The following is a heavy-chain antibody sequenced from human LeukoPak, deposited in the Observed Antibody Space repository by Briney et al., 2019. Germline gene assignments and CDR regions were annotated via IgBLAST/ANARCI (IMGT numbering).Heavy chain of an antibody. CDR2: IIPIFGTA. J-gene: IGHJ6*02. Sequence: ASVTVSCKASGGTFSSYAISWVRQAPGQGLEWMGGIIPIFGTANYAQKFQGRVTITADESTSTAYMELSSLRSEDTAVYYCARVGYCGGDCYEYYYYGMDVWGQGTTVTVSS. V-gene: IGHV1-69*13. CDR3: ARVGYCGGDCYEYYYYGMDV. D-gene: IGHD2-21*02. CDR1: GGTFSSYA.